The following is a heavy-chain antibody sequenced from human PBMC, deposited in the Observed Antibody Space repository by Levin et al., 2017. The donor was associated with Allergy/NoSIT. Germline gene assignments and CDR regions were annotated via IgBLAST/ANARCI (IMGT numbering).Heavy chain of an antibody. D-gene: IGHD1-26*01. CDR2: INDSGSGANT. V-gene: IGHV3-23*01. J-gene: IGHJ4*02. Sequence: AGESLKISCAASGFTFSSYAMSWVRQAPGKGLEWVSGINDSGSGANTYYADSVKGRFTISRDNSRSTLHLQMNSLRADDTAVYYCATDLRGVAPPGSNSWGQGTLVTVSS. CDR1: GFTFSSYA. CDR3: ATDLRGVAPPGSNS.